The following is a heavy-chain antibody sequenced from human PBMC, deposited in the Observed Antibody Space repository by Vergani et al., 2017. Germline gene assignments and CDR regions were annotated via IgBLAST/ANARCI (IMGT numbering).Heavy chain of an antibody. V-gene: IGHV4-30-4*08. CDR3: AKPSSSWYTAWFDP. J-gene: IGHJ5*02. CDR2: IFYRGST. D-gene: IGHD6-13*01. CDR1: GGPISSGDYY. Sequence: QVQLQESGPGLVKPSQILSLICTVSGGPISSGDYYWSWIRQPPGKGLEWIGYIFYRGSTYYNPSLKSRVTISVETSKNQFSLRLSSVTAADTAGYYCAKPSSSWYTAWFDPWGQGTLVTVSS.